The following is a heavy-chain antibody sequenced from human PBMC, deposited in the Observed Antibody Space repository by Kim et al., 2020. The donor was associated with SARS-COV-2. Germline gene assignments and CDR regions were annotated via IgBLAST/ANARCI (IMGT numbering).Heavy chain of an antibody. CDR1: GGSISSYY. CDR2: IYYSGST. Sequence: SETLSLTCTVSGGSISSYYWSWIRQPPGKGLEWIGYIYYSGSTNYNPSLKSRVTISVDTSKNQFSLKLSSVTAADTAVYYCARDQMVGYSGYDSPSQGKYYYYYYGMDVWGQGTTVTVSS. V-gene: IGHV4-59*13. D-gene: IGHD5-12*01. J-gene: IGHJ6*02. CDR3: ARDQMVGYSGYDSPSQGKYYYYYYGMDV.